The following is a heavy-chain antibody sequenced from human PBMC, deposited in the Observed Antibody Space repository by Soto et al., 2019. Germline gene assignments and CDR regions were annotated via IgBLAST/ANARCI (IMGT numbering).Heavy chain of an antibody. V-gene: IGHV3-30*18. CDR3: AKSKGYYDSSGYHDAFDI. CDR1: GFTFSSYG. CDR2: ISYDGSNK. D-gene: IGHD3-22*01. Sequence: LRLSCAASGFTFSSYGMHWVRQAPGKGLEWVAVISYDGSNKYYADSVKGRFTISRDNSKNTLYLQMNSLRAEDTAVYYCAKSKGYYDSSGYHDAFDIWGQGTMVTVSS. J-gene: IGHJ3*02.